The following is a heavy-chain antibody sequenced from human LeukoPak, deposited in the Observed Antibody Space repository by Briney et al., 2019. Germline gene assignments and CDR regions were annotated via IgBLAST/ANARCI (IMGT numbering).Heavy chain of an antibody. J-gene: IGHJ4*02. CDR2: INNDGSIT. D-gene: IGHD7-27*01. CDR3: ASGIWGPFDF. Sequence: TGGSLRLSCAASGLTLSNYWVHWVRQAPGKGLVWVSRINNDGSITSYAGSVKGRFTISSDTAKNTHYLQINSLRAEDTAVYYCASGIWGPFDFWGQGALVTVSS. V-gene: IGHV3-74*01. CDR1: GLTLSNYW.